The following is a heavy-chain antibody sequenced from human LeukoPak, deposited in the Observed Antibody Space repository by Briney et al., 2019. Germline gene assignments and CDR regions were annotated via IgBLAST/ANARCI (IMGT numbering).Heavy chain of an antibody. V-gene: IGHV3-33*01. CDR2: IWFDGSNK. CDR3: ARDRYTAKLPPDY. CDR1: GFTFSTYA. D-gene: IGHD5-18*01. J-gene: IGHJ4*02. Sequence: PGRSPRLSCAAAGFTFSTYAMHWGRQAPGKGLEWVAVIWFDGSNKWYADSVKGRFTISRDNSKNTLYLQMNSLSAEDTAVYYCARDRYTAKLPPDYWGQATVVPLCS.